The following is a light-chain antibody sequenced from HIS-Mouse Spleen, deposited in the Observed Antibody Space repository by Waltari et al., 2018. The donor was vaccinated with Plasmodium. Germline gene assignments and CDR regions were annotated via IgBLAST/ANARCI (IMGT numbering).Light chain of an antibody. CDR3: YSTDSSGNHRV. CDR2: EDS. V-gene: IGLV3-10*01. Sequence: SYELTQPPSVSVSPGQTARITCSGDALPQKYAYWYQQKSGQAPVLVLYEDSKRPSGIPERFSGSSSGTVATLTISGAQVEDEADYYCYSTDSSGNHRVFGGGTKLTVL. CDR1: ALPQKY. J-gene: IGLJ3*02.